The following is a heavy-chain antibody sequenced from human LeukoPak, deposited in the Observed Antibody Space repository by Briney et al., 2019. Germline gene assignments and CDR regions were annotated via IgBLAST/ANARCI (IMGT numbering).Heavy chain of an antibody. CDR1: GYTFTSYG. D-gene: IGHD2-21*02. Sequence: SVKVSCKASGYTFTSYGISWVRQAPGQGLEWMGWISAYNGNTNYAQKLQGRVTMTTDTSTSTAYMELRSLRSDDTAVYYCARDAPGSLAYCGGDCSYWGQGTLVTVSS. J-gene: IGHJ4*02. CDR2: ISAYNGNT. V-gene: IGHV1-18*01. CDR3: ARDAPGSLAYCGGDCSY.